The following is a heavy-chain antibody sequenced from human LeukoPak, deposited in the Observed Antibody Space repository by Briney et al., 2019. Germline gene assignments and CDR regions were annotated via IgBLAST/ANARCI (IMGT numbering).Heavy chain of an antibody. D-gene: IGHD1-26*01. V-gene: IGHV1-18*01. CDR2: ISAYNGNT. Sequence: ASVKVSCKASGYTFTSYGIGWVRQAPGQELEWMGWISAYNGNTNYAQNFQGRVTMTTDTSMSTAYMELRSLRSDDTAVYYCARPLIPSGSYFYYFDYWGQGTLVTVSS. CDR3: ARPLIPSGSYFYYFDY. J-gene: IGHJ4*02. CDR1: GYTFTSYG.